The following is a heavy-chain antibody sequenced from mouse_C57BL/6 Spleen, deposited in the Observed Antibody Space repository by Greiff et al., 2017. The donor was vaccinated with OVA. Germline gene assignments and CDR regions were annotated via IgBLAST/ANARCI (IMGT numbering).Heavy chain of an antibody. D-gene: IGHD1-2*01. CDR2: IDPSDSYT. V-gene: IGHV1-50*01. CDR3: ARKGHYGGDY. CDR1: GYTFTSYW. J-gene: IGHJ4*01. Sequence: QVQLQQSGAELVKPGASVKLSCKASGYTFTSYWMQWVKQRPGQGLEWIGEIDPSDSYTNYNQKFKGKAPLTVDTSSSTAYMQLSSLTSEDSAVYYCARKGHYGGDYWGQGTSVTVSS.